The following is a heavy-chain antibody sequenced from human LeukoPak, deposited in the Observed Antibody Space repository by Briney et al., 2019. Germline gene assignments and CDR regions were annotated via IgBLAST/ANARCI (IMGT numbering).Heavy chain of an antibody. CDR1: GFTFSSYE. V-gene: IGHV3-48*03. D-gene: IGHD3-10*01. CDR3: ARVTMVRGDRDY. Sequence: PGGSLRLSCAASGFTFSSYEMNWVRQAPGKGLEWVSYISSSGSTIYYADSVKGRFTISRDNAKNSLYLQMNSLRAEDTAVYYCARVTMVRGDRDYWGQGTLVTVSS. CDR2: ISSSGSTI. J-gene: IGHJ4*02.